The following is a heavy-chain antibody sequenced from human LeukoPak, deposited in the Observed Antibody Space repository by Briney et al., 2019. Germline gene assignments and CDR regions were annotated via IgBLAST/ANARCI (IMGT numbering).Heavy chain of an antibody. Sequence: SETLSLTCTVSGGSISNTNYYWGWIRQPPGKGLEWIGTIYYTGSTNNNPSLKSRVTTSVDTSKNQFSLKLSSVTAADTAVYYCARGDYGGNSRSYWYFDLWGRGTLVTVSS. J-gene: IGHJ2*01. CDR2: IYYTGST. CDR1: GGSISNTNYY. D-gene: IGHD4-23*01. CDR3: ARGDYGGNSRSYWYFDL. V-gene: IGHV4-39*07.